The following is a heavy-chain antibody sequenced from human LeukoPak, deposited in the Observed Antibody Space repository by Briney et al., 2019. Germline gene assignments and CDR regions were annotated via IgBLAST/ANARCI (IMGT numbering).Heavy chain of an antibody. CDR3: ARSSIAFFFDY. Sequence: GGSLRLSCAASGFTFSSYAMHWVRQALGKGLEYVSAISSNGGSTYYANSVKGRFTISRDNSKNTLYLQMGSLRAEDMAVYYCARSSIAFFFDYWGQGTLVTVSS. V-gene: IGHV3-64*01. D-gene: IGHD2/OR15-2a*01. J-gene: IGHJ4*02. CDR2: ISSNGGST. CDR1: GFTFSSYA.